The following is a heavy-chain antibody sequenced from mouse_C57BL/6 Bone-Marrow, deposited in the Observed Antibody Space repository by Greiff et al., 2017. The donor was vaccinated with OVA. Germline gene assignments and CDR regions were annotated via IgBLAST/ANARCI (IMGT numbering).Heavy chain of an antibody. D-gene: IGHD2-10*01. Sequence: EVQVVESGPGLVKPSQSLSLTCSVTGYSITSGYYWNWIRQFPGNKLEWMGYISYDGSNNYNPSLKNRISITRDTSKNQFFLKLNSVTTEDTATYYCARSYHYYAMDYWGQGTSVTVSS. CDR1: GYSITSGYY. J-gene: IGHJ4*01. CDR3: ARSYHYYAMDY. CDR2: ISYDGSN. V-gene: IGHV3-6*01.